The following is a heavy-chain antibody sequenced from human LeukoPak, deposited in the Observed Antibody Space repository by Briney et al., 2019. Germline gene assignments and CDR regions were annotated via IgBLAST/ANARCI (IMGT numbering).Heavy chain of an antibody. V-gene: IGHV3-73*01. CDR1: GFTFSGSA. CDR3: AREGGDGDY. D-gene: IGHD6-25*01. J-gene: IGHJ4*02. CDR2: IRSKANSYAT. Sequence: GGSLRLSCAASGFTFSGSAMHWVRQASGKGLEWVGRIRSKANSYATAYAASVKGRFTISRDDSKNTAYLQMNSLKTEDTAVYYCAREGGDGDYWGQGTLVTVSS.